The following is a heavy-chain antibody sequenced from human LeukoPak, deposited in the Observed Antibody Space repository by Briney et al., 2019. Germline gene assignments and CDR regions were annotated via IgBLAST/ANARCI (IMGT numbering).Heavy chain of an antibody. J-gene: IGHJ3*02. CDR2: IYYSGST. Sequence: PSETLSLTCTVSGGSIGTYYWSWIRQPPGKGLEWIGYIYYSGSTNYNPSLKSRVTISVDTSKDQFSLKLSSVTAADTAVYYCARAVCPGGSCYSNRGAFDIWGQGTMVTVSS. CDR3: ARAVCPGGSCYSNRGAFDI. V-gene: IGHV4-59*01. CDR1: GGSIGTYY. D-gene: IGHD2-15*01.